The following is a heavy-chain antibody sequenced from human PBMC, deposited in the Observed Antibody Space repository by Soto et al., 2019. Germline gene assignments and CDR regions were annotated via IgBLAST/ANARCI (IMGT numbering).Heavy chain of an antibody. D-gene: IGHD4-17*01. CDR1: GFTFSNYA. V-gene: IGHV3-23*01. CDR3: AKDVTVTTHFHYYYYYGMDV. CDR2: ISGSGGST. J-gene: IGHJ6*02. Sequence: EVQLLESGGGLVQPGGSLRLSCAASGFTFSNYAMTWVRQAPGKGLEWVSAISGSGGSTYYADSVKGRFTISRDNSKNTLHLQMNSLRVEDTAVFYCAKDVTVTTHFHYYYYYGMDVWGQGTTVTVSS.